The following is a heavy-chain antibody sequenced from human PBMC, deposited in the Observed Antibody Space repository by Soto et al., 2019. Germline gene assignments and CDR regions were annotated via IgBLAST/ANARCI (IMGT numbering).Heavy chain of an antibody. V-gene: IGHV3-21*01. D-gene: IGHD3-9*01. CDR1: GFTFSSYS. Sequence: GGSLRLSCAASGFTFSSYSMNWVRQAPGKGLEWVSSISSSSSYIYYADSVRGRFTISRDNAKNSLYLQMNSLRAEDTAVYYCARVYYDILTGYSFLDYWGQGTLVTVSS. CDR3: ARVYYDILTGYSFLDY. J-gene: IGHJ4*02. CDR2: ISSSSSYI.